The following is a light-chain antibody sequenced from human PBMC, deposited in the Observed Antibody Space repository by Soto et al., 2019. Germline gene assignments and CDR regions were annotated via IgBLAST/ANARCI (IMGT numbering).Light chain of an antibody. J-gene: IGKJ1*01. CDR2: GAS. CDR1: QSVSSN. Sequence: EIVMTQSPATLSVSPGERATLSCRASQSVSSNLAWYQQKPGQAPRLFIYGASTRATGIPARFSGSGSGTEFTLTISSLQSEDFAVYYCQQYSSLWTFGQGTKVEIK. CDR3: QQYSSLWT. V-gene: IGKV3-15*01.